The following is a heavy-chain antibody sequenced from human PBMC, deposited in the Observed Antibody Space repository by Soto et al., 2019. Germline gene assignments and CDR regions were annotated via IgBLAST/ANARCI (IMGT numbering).Heavy chain of an antibody. Sequence: QVQLVESGGGVVQPGRSLRLSCAASGFTFSSYGMHWVRQAPGKGLEWVAVISYEGSNKYYADSVKGRFTISRDNSKNTLDQQMHGLRAEDTAVYYCAKSCGDYDFYYCYGMDVWGQGTAVTVSS. V-gene: IGHV3-30*18. J-gene: IGHJ6*02. CDR2: ISYEGSNK. CDR1: GFTFSSYG. D-gene: IGHD4-17*01. CDR3: AKSCGDYDFYYCYGMDV.